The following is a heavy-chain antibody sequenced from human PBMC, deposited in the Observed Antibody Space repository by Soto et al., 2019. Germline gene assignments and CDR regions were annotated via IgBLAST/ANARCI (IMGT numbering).Heavy chain of an antibody. CDR1: GFTFSNAW. Sequence: EVQLVESGGGLVKPGGSLRLSCAASGFTFSNAWMNWVRQAPGKGLEWVGRIKSKTDGGTTDYAAPVKGRFTISRDDSKNTLYLQMHSLKTEDTAVYYCTTGSYFDWLSSDYWGQGTLVTVSS. J-gene: IGHJ4*02. D-gene: IGHD3-9*01. CDR2: IKSKTDGGTT. V-gene: IGHV3-15*07. CDR3: TTGSYFDWLSSDY.